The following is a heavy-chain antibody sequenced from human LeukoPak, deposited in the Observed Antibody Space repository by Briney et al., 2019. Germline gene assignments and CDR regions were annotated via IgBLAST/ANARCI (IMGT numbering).Heavy chain of an antibody. V-gene: IGHV3-15*01. J-gene: IGHJ5*02. CDR2: IKSKTDGGQT. D-gene: IGHD3-10*01. Sequence: GRSLRLSCAASGFTFSSYGMHWVRQAPGKGLEWVGRIKSKTDGGQTDYAAPVKGRFTSSRDDSKNTMYLQMNSLKTEDTAVYYCATDQGYGSGSYYWFDPWGQGTLVTVSS. CDR1: GFTFSSYG. CDR3: ATDQGYGSGSYYWFDP.